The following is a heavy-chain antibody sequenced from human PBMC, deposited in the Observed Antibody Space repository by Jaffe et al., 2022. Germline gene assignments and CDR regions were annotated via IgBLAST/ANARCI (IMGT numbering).Heavy chain of an antibody. CDR1: GFTFSSYE. CDR2: ISSSGRTI. CDR3: VRNPSDCSSTSCYPSNFDL. Sequence: EVQLVESGGDLVQPGGSLRLSCAASGFTFSSYEMNWVRQAPGKGLEWLSYISSSGRTIYYADSVKGRFTITRDNAKKSLYLQMNNLRAEDTALYYCVRNPSDCSSTSCYPSNFDLWGQGTLVTVSS. V-gene: IGHV3-48*03. D-gene: IGHD2-2*01. J-gene: IGHJ4*02.